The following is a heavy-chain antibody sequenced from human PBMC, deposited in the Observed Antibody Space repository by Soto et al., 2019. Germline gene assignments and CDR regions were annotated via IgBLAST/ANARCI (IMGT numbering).Heavy chain of an antibody. V-gene: IGHV4-30-4*01. CDR2: IYYSGST. J-gene: IGHJ4*02. CDR1: GGSISNGDYY. Sequence: SETLSLTCTVSGGSISNGDYYLSWIRQPPGKGLEWIGYIYYSGSTYYNPSLKSRVTISVDTSKNQFSLKLSSVTAADTAVYYCARLDYYDSWFDYWGQGTLVTVSS. D-gene: IGHD3-22*01. CDR3: ARLDYYDSWFDY.